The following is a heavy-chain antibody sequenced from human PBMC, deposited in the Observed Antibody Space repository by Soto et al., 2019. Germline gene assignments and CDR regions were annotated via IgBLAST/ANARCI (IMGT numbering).Heavy chain of an antibody. Sequence: PGGSLRLSCAASGFTFSSYGMHWVRQAPGKGLEWVAVISYDGRSKYYADSMKGRFTISRDNSKNTLYLQMNSLRAEDTAVYYCEKSVRDYYDSSPTLDYWGQGTLVTVSS. CDR1: GFTFSSYG. D-gene: IGHD3-22*01. J-gene: IGHJ4*02. V-gene: IGHV3-30*18. CDR3: EKSVRDYYDSSPTLDY. CDR2: ISYDGRSK.